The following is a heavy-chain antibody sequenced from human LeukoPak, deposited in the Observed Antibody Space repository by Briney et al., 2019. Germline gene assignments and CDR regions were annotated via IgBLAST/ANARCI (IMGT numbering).Heavy chain of an antibody. CDR3: ARAYSGDLPGSC. V-gene: IGHV3-74*01. CDR2: IKRDGSST. J-gene: IGHJ4*02. Sequence: PGGSLRLTCAASGFTFSSYWMHWVRQAPGKGLVWVSRIKRDGSSTSYADSVKGRFTISRDNAKNTLYLQMSSLTAEDTAVYYCARAYSGDLPGSCWGQGTLVTVSS. D-gene: IGHD4-17*01. CDR1: GFTFSSYW.